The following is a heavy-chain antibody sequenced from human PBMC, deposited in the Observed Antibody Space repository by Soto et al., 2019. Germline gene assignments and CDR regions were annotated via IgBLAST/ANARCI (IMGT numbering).Heavy chain of an antibody. CDR2: IIPIFGTA. D-gene: IGHD6-13*01. J-gene: IGHJ5*02. CDR3: AREGLGVYSSKVWFDP. Sequence: QVQLVQSGAEVKKPGSSVKVSCKASRGTFSGYAISWVRQAPGQGLEWMGGIIPIFGTANYAQKFQGRVTITADESTSTAYMELSSLRSEDTAVYYCAREGLGVYSSKVWFDPWGQGTLVTVSS. V-gene: IGHV1-69*01. CDR1: RGTFSGYA.